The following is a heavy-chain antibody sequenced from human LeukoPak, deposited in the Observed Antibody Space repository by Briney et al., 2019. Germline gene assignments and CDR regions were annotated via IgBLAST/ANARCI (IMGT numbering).Heavy chain of an antibody. D-gene: IGHD5-24*01. Sequence: GGSLRLSCAASGFTFSSYAMSWVRQAPGKGLEWVSTISASGGRTYYADSLKGRFTISRDNSKNTLYLQMSSLRAEDTAVYYCAKYTLEMTTIRGGFDIWGQGTMVTVSS. CDR2: ISASGGRT. J-gene: IGHJ3*02. CDR1: GFTFSSYA. CDR3: AKYTLEMTTIRGGFDI. V-gene: IGHV3-23*01.